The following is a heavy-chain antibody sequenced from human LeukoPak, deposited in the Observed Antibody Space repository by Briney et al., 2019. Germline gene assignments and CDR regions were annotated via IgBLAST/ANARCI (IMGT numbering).Heavy chain of an antibody. Sequence: ASVTVSCKASGYIFTSYGMSWVRQAPGQGLEWMRGINTYNGNTKYIKKLQGRVTMTTDTSTRTAYMELRSLRSDDTAVYYCARDLVHHRLLATNYNWFDPWGQGTLVTVSS. V-gene: IGHV1-18*01. CDR3: ARDLVHHRLLATNYNWFDP. CDR2: INTYNGNT. J-gene: IGHJ5*02. D-gene: IGHD2-8*01. CDR1: GYIFTSYG.